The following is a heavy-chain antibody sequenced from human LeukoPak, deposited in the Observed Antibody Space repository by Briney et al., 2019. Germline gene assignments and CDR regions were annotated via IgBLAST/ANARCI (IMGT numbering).Heavy chain of an antibody. D-gene: IGHD1-14*01. J-gene: IGHJ4*02. Sequence: SETLSLTCAVYGGSFSGYYWSWIRQPPGKGLEWIGEINHSGSTNYNPSLKSRVTISVDTSKNQFSLKLSSVTAADTAVYYCATDGPFHYFDYWGQGTLVTVSS. V-gene: IGHV4-34*01. CDR3: ATDGPFHYFDY. CDR1: GGSFSGYY. CDR2: INHSGST.